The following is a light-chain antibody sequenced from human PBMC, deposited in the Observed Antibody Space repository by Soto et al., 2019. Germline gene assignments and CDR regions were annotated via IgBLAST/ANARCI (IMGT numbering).Light chain of an antibody. CDR2: AAS. CDR1: QSISSY. V-gene: IGKV1-39*01. CDR3: QQSYSNQWT. Sequence: DIRMTQSPSSLSASVGDRVTITCRASQSISSYLNWYQQKPGKAPKLLIYAASSLQSGVPSRFSGSGSGTDFTLTISSLQPEDFATYYCQQSYSNQWTFGQGTKVDIK. J-gene: IGKJ1*01.